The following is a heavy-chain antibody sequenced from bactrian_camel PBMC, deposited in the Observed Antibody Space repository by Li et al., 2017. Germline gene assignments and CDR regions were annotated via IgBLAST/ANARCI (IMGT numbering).Heavy chain of an antibody. Sequence: HVQLVESGGGSVQPGGSLRLSCVVSGLTMSDAFMAWFRQRAGDEREAVAAISPASASTYYRDSVKGRFTATRDNEKRTMTLDITGLKPEDTAMYYCAARPWAGRPSGAVNWSRRSAYDYWGQGTQVTVS. CDR1: GLTMSDAF. D-gene: IGHD1*01. CDR2: ISPASAST. CDR3: AARPWAGRPSGAVNWSRRSAYDY. V-gene: IGHV3S1*01. J-gene: IGHJ4*01.